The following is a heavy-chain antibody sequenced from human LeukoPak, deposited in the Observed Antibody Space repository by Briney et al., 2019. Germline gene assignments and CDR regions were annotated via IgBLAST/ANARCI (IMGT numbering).Heavy chain of an antibody. J-gene: IGHJ5*02. CDR1: GFTVSNNS. Sequence: GGSLRLPCAASGFTVSNNSMNWVRQAPGKGLEWVSVIYSGGSTNYADSVKGRFTISRDNSKNTVYLQMNSLRGEDTAVYYCIYGYTLDLWGQGTLVTVSS. D-gene: IGHD5-18*01. V-gene: IGHV3-53*01. CDR2: IYSGGST. CDR3: IYGYTLDL.